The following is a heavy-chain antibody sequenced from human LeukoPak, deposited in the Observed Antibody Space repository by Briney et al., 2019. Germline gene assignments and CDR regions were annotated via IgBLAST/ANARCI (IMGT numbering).Heavy chain of an antibody. Sequence: GGSLRLSCAASGFTFSSYGMHWVRQAPGKGLEWVAVISYDGSNKYYADSVKGRFTISRDNSKNTLYLQMNSLGAEDTAVYYCAKDPGEAGIYYYFDYWGQGTLVTVSS. D-gene: IGHD3-10*01. CDR3: AKDPGEAGIYYYFDY. J-gene: IGHJ4*02. CDR1: GFTFSSYG. V-gene: IGHV3-30*18. CDR2: ISYDGSNK.